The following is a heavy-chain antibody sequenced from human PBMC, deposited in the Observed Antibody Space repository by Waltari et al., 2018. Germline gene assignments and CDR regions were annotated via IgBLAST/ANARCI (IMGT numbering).Heavy chain of an antibody. J-gene: IGHJ6*02. D-gene: IGHD3-16*02. CDR3: AKTGSTFGGVIATYGMDV. CDR2: IRYDGSNK. CDR1: GFTFSSYG. Sequence: QVQLVKSGGGVVQHGGSLRLSCAESGFTFSSYGMHVFRQAPAKGLEWVAFIRYDGSNKYYADSVKGRFTISRDNSKNTLYLQMNSLRAEDTAVYYCAKTGSTFGGVIATYGMDVWGQGTTVTVSS. V-gene: IGHV3-30*02.